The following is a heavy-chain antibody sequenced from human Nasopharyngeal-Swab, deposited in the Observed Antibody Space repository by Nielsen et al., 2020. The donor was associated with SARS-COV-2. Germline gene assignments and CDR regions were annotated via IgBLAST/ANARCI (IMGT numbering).Heavy chain of an antibody. J-gene: IGHJ2*01. CDR3: ARGAARAFWYFDL. CDR2: IYPGDSDA. V-gene: IGHV5-51*01. D-gene: IGHD6-6*01. CDR1: GYSFTTYW. Sequence: GESLKISCKGSGYSFTTYWIGWARQMPGKGLEWLGIIYPGDSDARYSPSFQGQVTMSADKTINTAYLQWSSLKASDSAIYYCARGAARAFWYFDLWGRGTLVTVSS.